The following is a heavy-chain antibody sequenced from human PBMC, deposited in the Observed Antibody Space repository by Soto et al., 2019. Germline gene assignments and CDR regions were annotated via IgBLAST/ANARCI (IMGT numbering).Heavy chain of an antibody. Sequence: SGPTLVNPTQTLTLTCTFSGFSLSTSGMCVSWIRQPPGKALEWLALIDWDDDKYYSTSLKTRLTISKDTSKNQVVLTMTNMDPVDTATYYCARIPLPQVGSYHYGMDVWGQGTTVTVSS. J-gene: IGHJ6*02. CDR2: IDWDDDK. V-gene: IGHV2-70*01. D-gene: IGHD1-26*01. CDR1: GFSLSTSGMC. CDR3: ARIPLPQVGSYHYGMDV.